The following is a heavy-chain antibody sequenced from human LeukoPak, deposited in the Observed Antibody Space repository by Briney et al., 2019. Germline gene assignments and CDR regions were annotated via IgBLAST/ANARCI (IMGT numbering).Heavy chain of an antibody. V-gene: IGHV3-30-3*01. CDR2: ISYDGSNK. D-gene: IGHD4-17*01. Sequence: GGSLRLSCAASGFTFSSYAMHRVRQAPGKGLEWVAVISYDGSNKYYADSVKGRFTISRDNSKNTLYLQMNSLRAEDTAVYYCATAEATVTTLGYWGQGTLVTVSS. CDR3: ATAEATVTTLGY. J-gene: IGHJ4*02. CDR1: GFTFSSYA.